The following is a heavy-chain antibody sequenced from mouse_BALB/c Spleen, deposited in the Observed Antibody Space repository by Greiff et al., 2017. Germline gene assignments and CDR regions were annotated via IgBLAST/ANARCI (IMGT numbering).Heavy chain of an antibody. D-gene: IGHD1-1*01. CDR2: INSNGGST. J-gene: IGHJ3*01. Sequence: EVKLVESGGGLVQPGGSLKLSCAASGFTFSSYGMSWVRQTPDKRLELVATINSNGGSTYYPDSVKGRFTISRDNAKNTLYLQMSSLKSEDTAMYYCARDASYYGSSYGWFAYWGQGTLVTVSA. V-gene: IGHV5-6-3*01. CDR1: GFTFSSYG. CDR3: ARDASYYGSSYGWFAY.